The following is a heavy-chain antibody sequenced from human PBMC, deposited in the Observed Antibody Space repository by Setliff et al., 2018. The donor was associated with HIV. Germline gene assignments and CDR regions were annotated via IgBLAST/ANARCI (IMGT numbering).Heavy chain of an antibody. V-gene: IGHV3-74*01. CDR2: ISPDGSVI. J-gene: IGHJ3*02. D-gene: IGHD1-7*01. CDR3: AKDGDYSNWDYDAFDI. CDR1: GFTFGSQW. Sequence: GGSLRLSCAASGFTFGSQWMHWVRQAPGKGLVWVSRISPDGSVINYAGSVKGRFTISRDNAKNTVDLQMNSLRAEDTAVYYCAKDGDYSNWDYDAFDIWGQGTMVTVSS.